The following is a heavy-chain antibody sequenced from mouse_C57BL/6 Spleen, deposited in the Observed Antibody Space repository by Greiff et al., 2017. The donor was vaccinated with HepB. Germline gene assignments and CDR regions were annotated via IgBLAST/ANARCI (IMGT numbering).Heavy chain of an antibody. V-gene: IGHV5-4*01. CDR2: ISDGGSYT. Sequence: EVQRVESGGGLVKPGGSLKLSCAASGFTFSSYAMSWVRQTPEKRLEWVATISDGGSYTYYPDNVKGRFTISRDNAKNNLYLQMSHLKSEDTAMYYCARDNYGSSLAWFAYWGQGTLVTVSA. J-gene: IGHJ3*01. CDR1: GFTFSSYA. D-gene: IGHD1-1*01. CDR3: ARDNYGSSLAWFAY.